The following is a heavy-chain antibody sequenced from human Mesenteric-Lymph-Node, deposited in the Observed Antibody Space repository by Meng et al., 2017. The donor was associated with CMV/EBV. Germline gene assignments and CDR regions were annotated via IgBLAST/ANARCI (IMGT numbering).Heavy chain of an antibody. Sequence: SLPSSPVVVCLVRQSPGKVLELLAVIYWDDDQRYNPSLRSRLSISKDTSRDQVVLTMTNVDPVDTGTYYCAHRRPYSGRWNEVTFDYWGQGVLVTVSS. J-gene: IGHJ4*02. CDR2: IYWDDDQ. CDR1: SLPSSPVV. CDR3: AHRRPYSGRWNEVTFDY. D-gene: IGHD6-13*01. V-gene: IGHV2-5*02.